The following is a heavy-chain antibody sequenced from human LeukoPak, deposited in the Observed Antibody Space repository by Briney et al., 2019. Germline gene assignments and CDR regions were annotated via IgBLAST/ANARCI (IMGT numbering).Heavy chain of an antibody. D-gene: IGHD6-19*01. CDR3: ARDGDSSGYDFDY. CDR2: IYTGGTT. Sequence: GGSLRLSCAASGFTVSSNYMSWVRQDPGRGLEWVSVIYTGGTTDYADSVKGRFTISRDNSKNTLYLQMNSLRAEDTAVYYCARDGDSSGYDFDYWGQGTLVTVSS. CDR1: GFTVSSNY. J-gene: IGHJ4*02. V-gene: IGHV3-53*01.